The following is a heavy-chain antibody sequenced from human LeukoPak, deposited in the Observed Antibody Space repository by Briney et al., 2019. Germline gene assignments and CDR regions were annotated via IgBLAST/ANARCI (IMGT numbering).Heavy chain of an antibody. J-gene: IGHJ4*02. V-gene: IGHV6-1*01. CDR1: GDSVSSISAA. Sequence: SQTLSLTCAISGDSVSSISAAWNWIRQSPSRGLEWLGRTYHRSKWYSDYAVSVKSRITIKPDTPKNQFTLQLDSVTPEDMAVYYCARVDDSSRPGPYYFDYWGQGILVTVSS. CDR3: ARVDDSSRPGPYYFDY. D-gene: IGHD6-13*01. CDR2: TYHRSKWYS.